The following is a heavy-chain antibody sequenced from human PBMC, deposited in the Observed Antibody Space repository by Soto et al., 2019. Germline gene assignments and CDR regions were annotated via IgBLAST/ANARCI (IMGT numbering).Heavy chain of an antibody. V-gene: IGHV1-8*01. CDR3: ARVWYYDFWSGYLSEDV. CDR1: GYTFTSYD. D-gene: IGHD3-3*01. Sequence: ASVKVSCKASGYTFTSYDINWVRQATGQGLEWMGWMNPNSGNTGYAQKFQGRVTMTRNTSISTAYMELSSLRSEDTAVYYCARVWYYDFWSGYLSEDVWGQGTTVPVSS. J-gene: IGHJ6*02. CDR2: MNPNSGNT.